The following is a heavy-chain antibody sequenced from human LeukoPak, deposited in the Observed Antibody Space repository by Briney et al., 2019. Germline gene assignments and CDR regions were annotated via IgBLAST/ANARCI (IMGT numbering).Heavy chain of an antibody. Sequence: GGSLRLSCAASGFTVSSNYMSWVRQAPGKGLEWVSVIYSSGGTFYSESVKGRFTISRDYSKNTLYLQMNSLRVDDTAVYYCAKDSSGPAFWGQGTLVTVSS. CDR2: IYSSGGT. CDR1: GFTVSSNY. CDR3: AKDSSGPAF. V-gene: IGHV3-53*01. J-gene: IGHJ4*02. D-gene: IGHD6-19*01.